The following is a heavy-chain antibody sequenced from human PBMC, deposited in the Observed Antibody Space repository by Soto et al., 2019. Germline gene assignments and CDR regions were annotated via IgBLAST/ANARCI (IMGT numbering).Heavy chain of an antibody. J-gene: IGHJ5*02. CDR3: AGWPENVLLWFGESRDSEDWFDP. D-gene: IGHD3-10*01. CDR1: GFTFSSYA. CDR2: ISGSGGST. Sequence: GGSLRLSCAASGFTFSSYAMSWVRQAPGKGLEWVSAISGSGGSTYYADSVKGRFTISRDNSKNTLYLQMNSLRAVDTAGYYCAGWPENVLLWFGESRDSEDWFDPWGQGTLVTVSS. V-gene: IGHV3-23*01.